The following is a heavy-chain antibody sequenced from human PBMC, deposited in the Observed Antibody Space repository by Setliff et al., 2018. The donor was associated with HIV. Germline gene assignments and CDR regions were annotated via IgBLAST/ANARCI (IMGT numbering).Heavy chain of an antibody. CDR1: GGSISSHY. D-gene: IGHD6-19*01. Sequence: SETLSLTCTVSGGSISSHYWSWIRQPPGKGLEWIGYIYYSGSTNYNPSLKSRVTISVDTSKNQFSLRLSSVTAADTAVYHCARTSVSGWRTPAFDIWGQGTMVTVSS. V-gene: IGHV4-59*11. CDR2: IYYSGST. CDR3: ARTSVSGWRTPAFDI. J-gene: IGHJ3*02.